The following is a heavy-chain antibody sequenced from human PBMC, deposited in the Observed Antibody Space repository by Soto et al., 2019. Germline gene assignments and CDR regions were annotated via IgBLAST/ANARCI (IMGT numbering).Heavy chain of an antibody. CDR2: IIPILGIA. Sequence: QVQLVQSGAEVKKPGSSVKVSCKASGGTFSSYTISWVRQAPGQGLEWMGRIIPILGIANYAQKFQGRVTITADKSTSTAYMELSSLRSEDTAVYYCARDLRGDSSGDLTDPFDYWGQGTLVTVSS. CDR1: GGTFSSYT. V-gene: IGHV1-69*08. J-gene: IGHJ4*02. CDR3: ARDLRGDSSGDLTDPFDY. D-gene: IGHD3-22*01.